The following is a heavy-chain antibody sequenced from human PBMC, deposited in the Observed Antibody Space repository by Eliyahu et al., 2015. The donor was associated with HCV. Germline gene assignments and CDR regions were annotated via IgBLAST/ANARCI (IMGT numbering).Heavy chain of an antibody. CDR3: ARPSSIADRPGAFDI. J-gene: IGHJ3*02. D-gene: IGHD6-6*01. Sequence: INWVRQAPGQGLEWMGGIIPVFGTAKYAEKFQGRVTITADESTNTAYMDLSSLRSDDTAVYYCARPSSIADRPGAFDIWGQGTMVTVSS. CDR2: IIPVFGTA. V-gene: IGHV1-69*01.